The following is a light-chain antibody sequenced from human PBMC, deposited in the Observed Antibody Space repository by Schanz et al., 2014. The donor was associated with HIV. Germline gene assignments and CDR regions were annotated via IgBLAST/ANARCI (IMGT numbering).Light chain of an antibody. CDR1: ENIGKS. CDR3: HHYGSSSFA. CDR2: QAS. J-gene: IGKJ2*01. V-gene: IGKV1-5*03. Sequence: DVPMTQSPSTLSASIGDRVTITCRASENIGKSLAWFQQRPGKAPKLLIYQASTLESGVPTTFSGGGSGTEFTLTISSLQPNDFTTYYCHHYGSSSFAFGQGTKLEIK.